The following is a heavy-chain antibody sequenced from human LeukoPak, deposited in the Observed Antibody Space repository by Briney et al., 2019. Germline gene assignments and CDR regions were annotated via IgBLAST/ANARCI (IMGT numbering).Heavy chain of an antibody. J-gene: IGHJ4*02. Sequence: PGGSLRLSCAASGFTFINSWMTWVRQAPGKGLEWVGRIRSTPDGGATDYAAPVKGRFNIPRHDSKNTLYLQMSSLRTEDTAVYYCATDLQFGYCTATSCANYWGQGTLVTVSS. D-gene: IGHD2-2*03. CDR3: ATDLQFGYCTATSCANY. V-gene: IGHV3-15*01. CDR1: GFTFINSW. CDR2: IRSTPDGGAT.